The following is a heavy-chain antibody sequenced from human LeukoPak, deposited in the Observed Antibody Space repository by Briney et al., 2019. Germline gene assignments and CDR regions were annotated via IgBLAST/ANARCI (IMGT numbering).Heavy chain of an antibody. D-gene: IGHD3-10*01. CDR1: GGSISSSNW. V-gene: IGHV4-4*02. CDR2: INHSGST. Sequence: SETLSLTCAVSGGSISSSNWWSWVRQPPGKGLEWIGEINHSGSTNYNPSLKSRVTISVDTSKNQFSLKLSSVTAADTAVYYCARGSRWFGELLYYSLRYYYYMDVWGKGTTVTISS. J-gene: IGHJ6*03. CDR3: ARGSRWFGELLYYSLRYYYYMDV.